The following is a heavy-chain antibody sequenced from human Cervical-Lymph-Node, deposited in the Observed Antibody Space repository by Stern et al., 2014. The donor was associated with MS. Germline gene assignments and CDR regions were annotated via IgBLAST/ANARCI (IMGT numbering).Heavy chain of an antibody. D-gene: IGHD3-22*01. V-gene: IGHV4-39*01. Sequence: QVQLQESGPGLVRPSETLSLTCTVSTDAITIPSYYWGWIRQAPGKGLEWIGSVYYTGSTNYNPSLRSRVVISVDTSNDQFSLMLSSVTAADTAVYYCARHNYYFDSLGYRYYFDYWGQGALVTVSS. CDR3: ARHNYYFDSLGYRYYFDY. J-gene: IGHJ4*02. CDR2: VYYTGST. CDR1: TDAITIPSYY.